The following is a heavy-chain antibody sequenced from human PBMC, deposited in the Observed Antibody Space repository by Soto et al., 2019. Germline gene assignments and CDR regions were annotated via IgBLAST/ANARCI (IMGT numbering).Heavy chain of an antibody. CDR3: ARRKSFSLNFDP. CDR1: GGSISSSSYY. CDR2: LYYSGST. Sequence: QLQLQESGPGLVKPSETLSLTCTVSGGSISSSSYYWGWIRQPPGKGLGWIGSLYYSGSTYYNPYLKGRVTISVDTSKNQFSLKLSSVTAADTAVYYCARRKSFSLNFDPWGQGTLVTVSS. V-gene: IGHV4-39*01. J-gene: IGHJ5*02.